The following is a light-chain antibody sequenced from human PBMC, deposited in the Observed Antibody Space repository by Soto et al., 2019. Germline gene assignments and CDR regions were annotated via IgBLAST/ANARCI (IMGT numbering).Light chain of an antibody. J-gene: IGKJ4*01. Sequence: EIVLTQSPATLSLSPGERATLSCRASQSVTTYLAWYQQKPGQAPRLLIYDASNRATGIPARFSSSGSGTDFTLTISSLEPEDFAVYYCHQCATWPLTFGGGTKVEI. CDR3: HQCATWPLT. CDR2: DAS. V-gene: IGKV3-11*01. CDR1: QSVTTY.